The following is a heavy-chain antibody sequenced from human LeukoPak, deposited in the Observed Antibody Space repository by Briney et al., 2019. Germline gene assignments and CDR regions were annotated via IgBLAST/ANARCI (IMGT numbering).Heavy chain of an antibody. D-gene: IGHD4-23*01. CDR1: GFTFNNHW. CDR3: ATDRKVGTWDPRSDY. CDR2: IREDGSEK. Sequence: GGSLRLSCAASGFTFNNHWMMWVRQAPGKGLEWVANIREDGSEKNYVDSVKGRFTISRDNAKISLYLQMNSLRVEDTAVYYCATDRKVGTWDPRSDYWGQGTLVTVSS. V-gene: IGHV3-7*01. J-gene: IGHJ4*02.